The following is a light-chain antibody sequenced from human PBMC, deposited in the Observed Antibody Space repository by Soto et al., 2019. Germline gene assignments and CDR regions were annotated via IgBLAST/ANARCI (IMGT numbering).Light chain of an antibody. J-gene: IGKJ1*01. V-gene: IGKV3-20*01. CDR1: QSVKSTY. CDR3: KQYGSSVK. CDR2: AVS. Sequence: EIVLTQSPGTLSLSPGEGATLSCRASQSVKSTYLAWYQQKPGQDTRLLIYAVSSRANGIPDRFSGSGYGTDFTLTISRLEREDFAVYYCKQYGSSVKFGKGTKV.